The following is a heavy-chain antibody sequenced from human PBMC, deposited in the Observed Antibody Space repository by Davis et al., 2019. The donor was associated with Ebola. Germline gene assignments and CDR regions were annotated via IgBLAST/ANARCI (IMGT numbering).Heavy chain of an antibody. V-gene: IGHV3-33*01. J-gene: IGHJ3*02. Sequence: PGGSLRLSCSASGISFSSYAMDWVRQAPGKGLEWLAVIWHDGSNEKYADSVKGRFTMSRDNSKNTLYLEMNSLTAESTAVYFCARDVWFGELRSAALDIWGQGTMVTVSS. CDR1: GISFSSYA. D-gene: IGHD3-10*01. CDR3: ARDVWFGELRSAALDI. CDR2: IWHDGSNE.